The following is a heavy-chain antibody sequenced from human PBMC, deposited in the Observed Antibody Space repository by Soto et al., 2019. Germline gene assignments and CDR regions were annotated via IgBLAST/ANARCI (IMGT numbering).Heavy chain of an antibody. V-gene: IGHV4-4*07. CDR1: GVSITSYY. CDR3: ARVPVAVAATEDYYGLDV. CDR2: INTDGLS. Sequence: SETLSLTCSVSGVSITSYYWSWIRQSAGGGLEWMGRINTDGLSTYSPSFKSRLTMSLDTSKNQVSLRLISVTAEDTAVYFCARVPVAVAATEDYYGLDVWGQGTTVTVSS. J-gene: IGHJ6*02. D-gene: IGHD2-15*01.